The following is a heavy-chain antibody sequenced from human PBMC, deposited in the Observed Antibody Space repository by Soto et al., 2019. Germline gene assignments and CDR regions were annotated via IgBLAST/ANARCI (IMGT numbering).Heavy chain of an antibody. CDR2: LHSGGDT. D-gene: IGHD3-10*01. Sequence: EVQLVESGGGLVQPGGSLRLSCAASGIPVSSNYMTWVRQAPGKGLEWVSVLHSGGDTYYANSVKCRFTISRHDSRNTLFLQMNSLTAGETGVYYCARDGPYYYASRMDVWGQGTTVTVSS. J-gene: IGHJ6*02. CDR1: GIPVSSNY. CDR3: ARDGPYYYASRMDV. V-gene: IGHV3-53*04.